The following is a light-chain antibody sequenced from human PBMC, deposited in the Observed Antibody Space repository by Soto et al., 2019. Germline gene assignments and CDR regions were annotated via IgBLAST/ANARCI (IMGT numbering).Light chain of an antibody. CDR3: ASWDDSLSDVV. V-gene: IGLV1-47*01. J-gene: IGLJ2*01. CDR2: RNT. Sequence: QSVVTQPPSASGAPGQRVTISCSGSNSNIGSNYVYWYQQLPGTAPRLLIFRNTQRPSGVPDRFSGSKSGTSASLAISGLQSEDVADYYCASWDDSLSDVVFGGGTKVTVL. CDR1: NSNIGSNY.